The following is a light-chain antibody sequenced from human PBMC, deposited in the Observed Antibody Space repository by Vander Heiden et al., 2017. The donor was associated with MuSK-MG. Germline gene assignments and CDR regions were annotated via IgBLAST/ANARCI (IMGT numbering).Light chain of an antibody. CDR2: GVT. Sequence: SALTQPASVSGSPGQSITISCTGTSSDVGAYNLVSWYQQHPGKAPKVMIYGVTNRPSGVSYRFSGSKSANTASLTISGLQAEDEADYYCSSYTSTGTWVFGGGTKLTVL. CDR3: SSYTSTGTWV. J-gene: IGLJ3*02. V-gene: IGLV2-14*03. CDR1: SSDVGAYNL.